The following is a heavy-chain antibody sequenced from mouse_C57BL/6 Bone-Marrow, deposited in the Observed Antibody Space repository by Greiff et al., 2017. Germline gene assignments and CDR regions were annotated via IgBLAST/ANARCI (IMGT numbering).Heavy chain of an antibody. CDR1: GYSFTGYY. CDR3: AREGYDYFFDY. D-gene: IGHD2-4*01. CDR2: INPSTGGT. J-gene: IGHJ2*01. Sequence: DVQLQESGPELVKPGASVKISCKASGYSFTGYYMNWVKQSPEKSLEWIGEINPSTGGTTYNQKFKAKATLTVDKSSSTAYMQLKSLTSEDSAVYYCAREGYDYFFDYWGQGTTLTVSS. V-gene: IGHV1-42*01.